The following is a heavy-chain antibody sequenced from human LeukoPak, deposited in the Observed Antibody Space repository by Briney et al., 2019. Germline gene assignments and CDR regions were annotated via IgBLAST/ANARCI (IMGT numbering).Heavy chain of an antibody. CDR1: GDSISSSSYY. CDR2: LYYSGST. Sequence: PSETLSLTCTVSGDSISSSSYYWGWIRQPPGKGLESIGSLYYSGSTYYNPSLKSRVTISVDTSKNQFSLKLSSVTAADTAVYYCAELGITMIGGVWGKGTTVTISS. CDR3: AELGITMIGGV. V-gene: IGHV4-39*01. J-gene: IGHJ6*04. D-gene: IGHD3-10*02.